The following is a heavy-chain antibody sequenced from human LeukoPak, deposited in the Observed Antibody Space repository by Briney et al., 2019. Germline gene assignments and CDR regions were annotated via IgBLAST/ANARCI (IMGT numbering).Heavy chain of an antibody. Sequence: GGSLRLSCAAPGFTFSSYWMSWVRQAPGKGLEWVANIKQDGSEKYYVDSVKGRFTISRDNAKNSLYLQMNSLRAEDTAVYYCARPYYYDSSGYSSWGQGTLVTVSS. CDR2: IKQDGSEK. J-gene: IGHJ5*02. CDR1: GFTFSSYW. CDR3: ARPYYYDSSGYSS. V-gene: IGHV3-7*03. D-gene: IGHD3-22*01.